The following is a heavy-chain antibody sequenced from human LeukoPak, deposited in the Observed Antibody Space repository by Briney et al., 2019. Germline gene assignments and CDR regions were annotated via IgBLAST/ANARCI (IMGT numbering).Heavy chain of an antibody. CDR1: GYSISSGYY. CDR3: ARIETYSSDYYDPFFDY. D-gene: IGHD6-19*01. J-gene: IGHJ4*02. V-gene: IGHV4-38-2*02. CDR2: IYHSGST. Sequence: SETLSLTCTVSGYSISSGYYWGWIRQPPGKGLEWIGRIYHSGSTYYNPSLKSRVTMSVDTSKNQFSLKLTSVTAADTAVYYCARIETYSSDYYDPFFDYWGQGTLVTVSS.